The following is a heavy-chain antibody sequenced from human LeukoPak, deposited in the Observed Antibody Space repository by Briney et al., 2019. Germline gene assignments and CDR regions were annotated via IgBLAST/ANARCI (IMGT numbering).Heavy chain of an antibody. J-gene: IGHJ5*02. CDR3: ASTAVDHNWFDP. Sequence: SETLSLTCTVSGGSISSGDYYWSWIRQPPGKGLEWIGYIYYSGSTYYNPSLKSRVTISVDTSKSQFSLKLSSVTAADTAVYYCASTAVDHNWFDPWGQGTLVTVSS. CDR1: GGSISSGDYY. V-gene: IGHV4-30-4*01. CDR2: IYYSGST. D-gene: IGHD2-21*02.